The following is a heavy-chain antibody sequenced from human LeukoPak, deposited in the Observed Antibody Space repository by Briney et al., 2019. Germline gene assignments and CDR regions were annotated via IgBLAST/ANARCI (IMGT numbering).Heavy chain of an antibody. CDR3: VRNVVDSVTDTCPSWFDP. V-gene: IGHV3-48*03. J-gene: IGHJ5*02. CDR2: IGTGGDSST. CDR1: GFTFTDYD. D-gene: IGHD2-2*01. Sequence: PGGSLRLSCEASGFTFTDYDINWVRQSPGKGLEWLSSIGTGGDSSTYYADSIKGRFTISRDNAKKTVTLHLNGLRVDDTAVYYCVRNVVDSVTDTCPSWFDPWGQRTLVTVSS.